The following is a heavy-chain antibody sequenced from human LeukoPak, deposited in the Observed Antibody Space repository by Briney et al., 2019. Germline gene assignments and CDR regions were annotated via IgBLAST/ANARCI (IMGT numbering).Heavy chain of an antibody. D-gene: IGHD5-24*01. CDR2: IYYSGST. CDR1: GGSISSSSYY. Sequence: SETLSLTCTVSGGSISSSSYYWGWIRQPPGKGLEWIGSIYYSGSTYYNPSLKSRVTISVDTSNEQLSLKLTSVTAADSAVYYCARSRIEMATISPADYWGQGTLVTVSS. CDR3: ARSRIEMATISPADY. J-gene: IGHJ4*02. V-gene: IGHV4-39*07.